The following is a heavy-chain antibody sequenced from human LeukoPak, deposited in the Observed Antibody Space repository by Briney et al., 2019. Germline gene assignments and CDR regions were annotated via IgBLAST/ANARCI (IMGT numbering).Heavy chain of an antibody. D-gene: IGHD1-1*01. CDR1: GFTFSSYA. CDR3: ARDLFAGTTPFGY. Sequence: PGGSLRLSCAASGFTFSSYAMNWVRQAPGKGLEWVSGITGSGGGTYYADSVKGRFTISRDNSKNTLYLQMNSLRAEDTAVYYCARDLFAGTTPFGYWGQGTLVTVSS. V-gene: IGHV3-23*01. CDR2: ITGSGGGT. J-gene: IGHJ4*02.